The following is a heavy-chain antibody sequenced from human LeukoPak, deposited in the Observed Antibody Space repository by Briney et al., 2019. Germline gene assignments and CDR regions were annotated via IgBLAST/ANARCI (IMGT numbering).Heavy chain of an antibody. D-gene: IGHD6-25*01. CDR1: GFTFRTYE. Sequence: GGSLRLSCAASGFTFRTYEMNWVRQAPGKGLEWVSYIGTIISTTYYAGSVKGRFTVSRDDAKGSLYLQMSSLRAEDTAVYYCARTVYDLRGQRLIPGLDYWGQGTLVTVSS. J-gene: IGHJ4*02. CDR3: ARTVYDLRGQRLIPGLDY. CDR2: IGTIISTT. V-gene: IGHV3-48*03.